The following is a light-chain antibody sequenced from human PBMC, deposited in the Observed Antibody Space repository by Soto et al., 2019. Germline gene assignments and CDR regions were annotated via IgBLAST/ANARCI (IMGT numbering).Light chain of an antibody. CDR1: SGHSSYA. V-gene: IGLV4-69*01. CDR2: LNSDGRH. Sequence: QPVLTQSPSASASLGASVKLTCTLSSGHSSYAIAWHQQQPEKGPRYLMKLNSDGRHFKGDGIPDRFSGSSSGAERYLTISSLQSEDEADYYCQTWDTVIHVVFGGGTKLTVL. CDR3: QTWDTVIHVV. J-gene: IGLJ2*01.